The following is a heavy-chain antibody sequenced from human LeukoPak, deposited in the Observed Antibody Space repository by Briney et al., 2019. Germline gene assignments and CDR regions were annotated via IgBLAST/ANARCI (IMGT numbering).Heavy chain of an antibody. CDR3: ARGPGNYYGSGSYYDP. D-gene: IGHD3-10*01. Sequence: GASVKVSCKASGYTFTSYGISWVRQAPGQGLEWMGWISAYNGNTNYAQKLQGRVTMTTDTSTSTAYMELGSLRSDDTAVYYCARGPGNYYGSGSYYDPWGQGILVTVSS. J-gene: IGHJ5*02. CDR1: GYTFTSYG. V-gene: IGHV1-18*01. CDR2: ISAYNGNT.